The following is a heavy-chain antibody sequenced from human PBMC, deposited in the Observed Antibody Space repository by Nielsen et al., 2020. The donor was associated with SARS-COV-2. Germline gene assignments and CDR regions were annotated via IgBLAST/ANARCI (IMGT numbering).Heavy chain of an antibody. V-gene: IGHV4-59*08. CDR1: GGSISSYY. J-gene: IGHJ5*02. CDR2: IYYSGST. CDR3: ARHSYEGGFDP. Sequence: SETLSLTCTVSGGSISSYYWSWIRQPPGKGLEWIGYIYYSGSTNYNPSLKSRVTISVDTSKNQFSLKLSSVTAADTAVYYCARHSYEGGFDPWGQGTLVTVSS. D-gene: IGHD5-18*01.